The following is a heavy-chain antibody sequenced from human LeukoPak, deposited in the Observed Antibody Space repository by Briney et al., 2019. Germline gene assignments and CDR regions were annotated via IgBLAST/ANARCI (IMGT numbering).Heavy chain of an antibody. J-gene: IGHJ4*02. CDR1: GYTFTSYY. CDR2: INPSGGST. Sequence: VASVKVSCKASGYTFTSYYMHWVRQAPGQGLEWMGIINPSGGSTSYAQKFQGRVTMTRDTSTSTVYMELSSLRSEDTAVYYCASPGHYYDSSGYYSFDYWGQGTLVTVSS. V-gene: IGHV1-46*01. CDR3: ASPGHYYDSSGYYSFDY. D-gene: IGHD3-22*01.